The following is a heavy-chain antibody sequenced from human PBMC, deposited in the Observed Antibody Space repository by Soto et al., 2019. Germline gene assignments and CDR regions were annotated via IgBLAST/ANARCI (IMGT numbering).Heavy chain of an antibody. Sequence: PGGSLRLSCTASGFTFGDYAMSWFRQAPGKGLEWVGFIRSKAYGGTTEYAASVKSRFTISRDDSKCIAYLQMNSLKTEDTAVYYCTRALSGYYDFWSGYIPAFDYWGQGTLVTVPS. V-gene: IGHV3-49*03. J-gene: IGHJ4*02. CDR1: GFTFGDYA. D-gene: IGHD3-3*01. CDR2: IRSKAYGGTT. CDR3: TRALSGYYDFWSGYIPAFDY.